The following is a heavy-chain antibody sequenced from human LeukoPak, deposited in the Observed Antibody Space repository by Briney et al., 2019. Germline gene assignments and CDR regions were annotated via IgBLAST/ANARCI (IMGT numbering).Heavy chain of an antibody. CDR2: IIPIFGTA. CDR3: ARDFGPEGYCSGGSCPKDSDAFDI. Sequence: ASVKVSCKASGGTFSSYAISWVRQAPGQGLEWMGGIIPIFGTANYAQKFQGRVTITADESTSTAYMELSSLRSEDTAVYYRARDFGPEGYCSGGSCPKDSDAFDIWGQGTMVTVSS. CDR1: GGTFSSYA. V-gene: IGHV1-69*13. D-gene: IGHD2-15*01. J-gene: IGHJ3*02.